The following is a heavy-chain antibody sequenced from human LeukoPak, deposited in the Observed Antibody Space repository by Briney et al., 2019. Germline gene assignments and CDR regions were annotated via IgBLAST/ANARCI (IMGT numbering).Heavy chain of an antibody. CDR3: TRSRNNAFDI. J-gene: IGHJ3*02. D-gene: IGHD1-26*01. CDR1: GFTLSSYW. Sequence: GGSLRLSCAASGFTLSSYWISWVRQAPGKGLEWVANIKEDGSEKYYVDSVKGRFTISRDNAKNSLFLQMNSLRAEDTAVYYCTRSRNNAFDIWGQGTMVTVSS. V-gene: IGHV3-7*05. CDR2: IKEDGSEK.